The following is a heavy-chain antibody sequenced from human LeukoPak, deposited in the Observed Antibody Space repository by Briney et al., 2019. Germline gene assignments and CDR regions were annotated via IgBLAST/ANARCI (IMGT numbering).Heavy chain of an antibody. D-gene: IGHD3-22*01. Sequence: WGSLRLSCAASGFTFSSYSMNWVRQAPGKGLEWVSSISSSSSYIYYADSVHGRFTIFRDNTKNSLYLQMNSLRAEDTAVYYCARVGYYDSSGYDYWGQGTLVTVSS. V-gene: IGHV3-21*01. J-gene: IGHJ4*02. CDR1: GFTFSSYS. CDR3: ARVGYYDSSGYDY. CDR2: ISSSSSYI.